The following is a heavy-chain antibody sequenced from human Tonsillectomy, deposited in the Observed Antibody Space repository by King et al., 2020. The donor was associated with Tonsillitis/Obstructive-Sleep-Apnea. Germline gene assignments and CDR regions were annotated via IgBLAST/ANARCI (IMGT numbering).Heavy chain of an antibody. V-gene: IGHV3-13*04. J-gene: IGHJ4*02. CDR3: ARAGIAAAAPLDY. Sequence: VQLVESGGGLVQPGGSLRLSCAASGFTFSSYDMHWVRQATGKGLEWVSVIGTACDTYYPGSVKGRFTISRENAKNSLYLQLNSLRAGDTAVYYCARAGIAAAAPLDYWGQGTLVTVSS. CDR1: GFTFSSYD. CDR2: IGTACDT. D-gene: IGHD6-13*01.